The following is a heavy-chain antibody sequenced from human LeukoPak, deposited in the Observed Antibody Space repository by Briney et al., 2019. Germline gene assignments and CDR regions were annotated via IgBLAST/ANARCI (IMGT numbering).Heavy chain of an antibody. CDR2: IKRDGSEK. Sequence: GGSLRLSCAASGFTFSSYWMTWVRQAPGKGLEWVANIKRDGSEKHYVDSVKGRFTISRDNAKNTLYLQMNSLRVEDTAVYYCARVYDFWSNYGRIDAFDIWGQGTMVTVSS. D-gene: IGHD3-3*01. CDR3: ARVYDFWSNYGRIDAFDI. V-gene: IGHV3-7*01. CDR1: GFTFSSYW. J-gene: IGHJ3*02.